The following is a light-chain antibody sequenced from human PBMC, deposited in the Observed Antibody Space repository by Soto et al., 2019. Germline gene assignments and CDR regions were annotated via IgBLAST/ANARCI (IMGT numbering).Light chain of an antibody. CDR1: QSVSSSY. CDR2: GAS. Sequence: EIVMTQSPATLSVSPGERATLSCRASQSVSSSYLAWYQQKPGQAPRLLIYGASSRATGIPDRVSGSGSGTDFTLTINRLEPEDFAVYYCQQYNDWPRTFGQGTKVDIK. CDR3: QQYNDWPRT. V-gene: IGKV3-20*01. J-gene: IGKJ1*01.